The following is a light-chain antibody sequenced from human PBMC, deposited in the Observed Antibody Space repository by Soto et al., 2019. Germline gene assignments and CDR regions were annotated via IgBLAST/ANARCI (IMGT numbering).Light chain of an antibody. J-gene: IGLJ3*02. CDR2: LNSDGSH. V-gene: IGLV4-69*01. CDR1: SGHSSYA. CDR3: QTWGTGIHWV. Sequence: QLVLTQSPSASASLGASVKLTCTLSSGHSSYAIAWHQQQPEKGPRYLMKLNSDGSHSKGDGIPDRFSGSSSGAERYLTISSLPSEDEADYYCQTWGTGIHWVFGGGTKRTVL.